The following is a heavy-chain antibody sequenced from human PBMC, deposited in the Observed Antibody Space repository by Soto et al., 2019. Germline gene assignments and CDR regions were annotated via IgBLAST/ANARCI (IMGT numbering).Heavy chain of an antibody. CDR1: GGSISRYY. V-gene: IGHV4-59*08. CDR3: GRHCSGGSCYSDAFDI. J-gene: IGHJ3*02. CDR2: IYYSGST. Sequence: SETLSLTCIVSGGSISRYYWSWIRQPPGKRLEWIGYIYYSGSTNYSPSLKSRVTISVDTSKNQFSLKLSSVTAADTAVYYCGRHCSGGSCYSDAFDIWAQGTMVTVSS. D-gene: IGHD2-15*01.